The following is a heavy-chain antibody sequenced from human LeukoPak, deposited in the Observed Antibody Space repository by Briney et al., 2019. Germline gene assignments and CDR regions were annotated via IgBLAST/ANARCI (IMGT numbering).Heavy chain of an antibody. CDR2: IKQDGSET. CDR3: ARGGQAGTGDL. Sequence: GGSLRLSCAASEFTVSSNYMSWVRQAPGKGLEWVANIKQDGSETYHVDSVKGRFTISRDNAKDSLYLEMNSLRAEDTAVYYCARGGQAGTGDLWGQGTLVTVSS. D-gene: IGHD3-10*01. V-gene: IGHV3-7*01. CDR1: EFTVSSNY. J-gene: IGHJ5*02.